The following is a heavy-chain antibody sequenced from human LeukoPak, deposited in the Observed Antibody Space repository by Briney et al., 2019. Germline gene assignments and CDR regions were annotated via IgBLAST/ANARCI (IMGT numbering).Heavy chain of an antibody. Sequence: SETLSLTCTVSGGSISSYYWSWIRQPPGKGLEWIGYIYYSGSTYYKPSLKSRVTISVGTSKNQFSLKLSSVTAADTAVYYCARQSGYRGYDYDYYFDYWGQGTLVTVSS. J-gene: IGHJ4*02. D-gene: IGHD5-12*01. CDR3: ARQSGYRGYDYDYYFDY. CDR2: IYYSGST. V-gene: IGHV4-59*08. CDR1: GGSISSYY.